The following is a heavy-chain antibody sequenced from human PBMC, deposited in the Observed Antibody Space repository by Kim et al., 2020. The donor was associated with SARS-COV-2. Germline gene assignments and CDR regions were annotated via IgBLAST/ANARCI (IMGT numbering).Heavy chain of an antibody. V-gene: IGHV3-23*01. Sequence: AASVRGRFTISRDNAKNTLYLQMNSLRADDTAVYYCAKNAGGYRALNFDYWGQGTVVTVSS. CDR3: AKNAGGYRALNFDY. D-gene: IGHD1-26*01. J-gene: IGHJ4*02.